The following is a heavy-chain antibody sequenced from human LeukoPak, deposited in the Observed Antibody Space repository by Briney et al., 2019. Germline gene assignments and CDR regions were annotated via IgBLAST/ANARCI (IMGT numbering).Heavy chain of an antibody. V-gene: IGHV3-30*02. J-gene: IGHJ6*03. CDR1: GFIFSSYG. CDR2: TRYDGSDK. CDR3: ARRRGRGSYYDYYYYYMDV. Sequence: GGSLRLSCAASGFIFSSYGMHWGRQAPGKGPEWVAFTRYDGSDKYYADSVKGRFTISRDNSKNTLYLQMNSLRAEDTAVYYCARRRGRGSYYDYYYYYMDVWGKGTTVTISS. D-gene: IGHD1-26*01.